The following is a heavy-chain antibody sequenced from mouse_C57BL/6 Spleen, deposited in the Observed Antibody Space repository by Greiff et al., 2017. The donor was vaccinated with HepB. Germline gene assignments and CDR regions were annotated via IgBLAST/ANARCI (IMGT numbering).Heavy chain of an antibody. CDR1: GFSLTSYG. J-gene: IGHJ1*03. D-gene: IGHD1-1*01. CDR3: ARQQDYYGSRGYFDV. V-gene: IGHV2-6-1*01. Sequence: QVQLKQSGPGLVAPSQSLSITCTVSGFSLTSYGVHWVRQPPGKGLEWLVVIWSDGSTTYNSALKSRLSISKDNSKSQVFLKMNSLQTDDTAMYYCARQQDYYGSRGYFDVWGTGTTVTVSS. CDR2: IWSDGST.